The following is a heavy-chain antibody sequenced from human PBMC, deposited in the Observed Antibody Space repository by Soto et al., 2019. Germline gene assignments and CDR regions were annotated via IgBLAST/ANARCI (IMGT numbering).Heavy chain of an antibody. CDR1: GFTFSSYA. J-gene: IGHJ3*01. CDR3: AISPIFGVPNAFDF. Sequence: GGSLGLSCAASGFTFSSYAMSWVRQAPGKGLEWVSAISGSGGSTYYADSVKGRFTISRDNSKNTLYLQMNSLRAEDTAVYYCAISPIFGVPNAFDFWGPGIRVTVS. V-gene: IGHV3-23*01. D-gene: IGHD3-3*01. CDR2: ISGSGGST.